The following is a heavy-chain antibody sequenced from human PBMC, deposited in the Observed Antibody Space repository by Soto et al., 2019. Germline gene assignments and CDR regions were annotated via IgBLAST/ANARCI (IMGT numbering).Heavy chain of an antibody. CDR3: AHSASTRHYDFWSGPRPDV. Sequence: SGPTLVNPTQTLTLTCTFSGFSLSTSGVGVGWIRQPPGKALEWLALIYWDDDKRYSPSLKSRLTITKDTSKNQVVLTMTNMDPVDTATYYCAHSASTRHYDFWSGPRPDVWGQGTTVTVSS. J-gene: IGHJ6*02. V-gene: IGHV2-5*02. CDR2: IYWDDDK. D-gene: IGHD3-3*01. CDR1: GFSLSTSGVG.